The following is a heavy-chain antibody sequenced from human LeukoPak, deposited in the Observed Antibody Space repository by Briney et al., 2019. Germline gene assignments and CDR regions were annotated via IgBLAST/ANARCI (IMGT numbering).Heavy chain of an antibody. CDR2: IWYDGSNK. Sequence: PGGSLRLSCAASGFTFSSYGMHWVRQAPGKGLEWVAVIWYDGSNKYYADSVKGRFTISRDSSKNTLYLQMNSLRAEDTAVYYCARGFIAAAGTNSAFDIWGQGTMVTVSS. CDR1: GFTFSSYG. D-gene: IGHD6-13*01. J-gene: IGHJ3*02. V-gene: IGHV3-33*01. CDR3: ARGFIAAAGTNSAFDI.